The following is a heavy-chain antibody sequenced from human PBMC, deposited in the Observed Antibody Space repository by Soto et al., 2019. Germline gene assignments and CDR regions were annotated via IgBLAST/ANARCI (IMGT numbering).Heavy chain of an antibody. D-gene: IGHD6-19*01. V-gene: IGHV3-23*01. CDR1: GFTFRSYG. CDR2: IDYSGVSP. Sequence: GGSLRLSCAASGFTFRSYGMIWVRQAPGKGLEWVSSIDYSGVSPNYADSVRGRFTISRDNSKNTLYLQMNNVRAADTGQYYCSPDSGGGESDCCGQGTLVTLAA. CDR3: SPDSGGGESDC. J-gene: IGHJ1*01.